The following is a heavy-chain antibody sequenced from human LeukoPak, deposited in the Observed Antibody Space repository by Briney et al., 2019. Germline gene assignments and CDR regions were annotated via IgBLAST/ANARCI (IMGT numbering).Heavy chain of an antibody. Sequence: GGSLRLSCVASGFTLSNYAMIWVRQAPGKGLEWVSALCSSGGCAFYANSVRGRFTISRDNSQNTLFLQMNSLRDEDTAVYYCARDSAGADAFDIWGQGTMVTVSS. V-gene: IGHV3-23*01. CDR3: ARDSAGADAFDI. CDR2: LCSSGGCA. D-gene: IGHD6-25*01. J-gene: IGHJ3*02. CDR1: GFTLSNYA.